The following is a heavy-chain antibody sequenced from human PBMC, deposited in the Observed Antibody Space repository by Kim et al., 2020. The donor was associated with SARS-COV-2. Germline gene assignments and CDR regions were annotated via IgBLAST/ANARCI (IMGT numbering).Heavy chain of an antibody. Sequence: GGSLRLSCAASGFTFSSYGMHWVRQAPGKGLEWVAVIWYDGSNKYYADSVKGRFTISRDNSKNTLYLQMNSLRAEDTAVYYCARWGYYDILTGYLGDGMDVWGQGTTVTVSS. CDR3: ARWGYYDILTGYLGDGMDV. J-gene: IGHJ6*01. D-gene: IGHD3-9*01. CDR1: GFTFSSYG. V-gene: IGHV3-33*01. CDR2: IWYDGSNK.